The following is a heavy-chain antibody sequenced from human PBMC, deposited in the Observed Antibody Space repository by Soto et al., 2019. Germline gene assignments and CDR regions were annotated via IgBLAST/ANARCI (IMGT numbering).Heavy chain of an antibody. J-gene: IGHJ4*02. CDR1: GYTFTSYD. CDR3: ARGGPIDIVVVPASFDY. D-gene: IGHD2-2*01. V-gene: IGHV1-8*01. Sequence: QVQLVQSGAEVKKPGASVKVSCKASGYTFTSYDINWVRQATGQGLEWMGWMNPNSGNTGYAQKFQGRVTMTRNTSISTAYMELSSLRSEDTAVYYCARGGPIDIVVVPASFDYWGQGTLVTVSS. CDR2: MNPNSGNT.